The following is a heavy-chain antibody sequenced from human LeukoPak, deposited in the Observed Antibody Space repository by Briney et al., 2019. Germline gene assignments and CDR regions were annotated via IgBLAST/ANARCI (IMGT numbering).Heavy chain of an antibody. V-gene: IGHV4-34*01. J-gene: IGHJ4*02. CDR1: GGSFSGYY. CDR2: INHSGST. CDR3: ARGPQCSSGWYPRY. D-gene: IGHD6-19*01. Sequence: SETLSLTCAVYGGSFSGYYWSWIRQPPGKGLEWIGEINHSGSTNYNPSLKSRVTISVDTSKNQFSLKLTSVTAADTAVYYCARGPQCSSGWYPRYWGQGTLVTVSS.